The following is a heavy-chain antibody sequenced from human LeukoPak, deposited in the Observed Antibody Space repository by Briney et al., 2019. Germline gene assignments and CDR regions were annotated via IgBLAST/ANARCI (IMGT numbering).Heavy chain of an antibody. J-gene: IGHJ4*02. CDR3: ARRANGPSY. Sequence: SETLSLTCAVYGGSFRGYYWNWIRQPPGKGLEWIGEINHSGGTNYNPSLKSRVTISIDTSKNQFSLRLSSVTAADTAVYYCARRANGPSYWGQGTLVTVSS. V-gene: IGHV4-34*01. D-gene: IGHD2-8*01. CDR2: INHSGGT. CDR1: GGSFRGYY.